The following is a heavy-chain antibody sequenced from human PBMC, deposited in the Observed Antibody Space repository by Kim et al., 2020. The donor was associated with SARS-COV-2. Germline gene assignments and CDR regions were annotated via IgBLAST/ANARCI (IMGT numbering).Heavy chain of an antibody. V-gene: IGHV3-72*01. Sequence: GGSLRLSCAASGFTFSDHYMDWVRQAPGKGLEWVGRTKNEANSYTTEYSASVKGTITISRDDSKMSLYLQINSLKTEDTAVYYGARWVSGACNSWGQGTLVTVSS. CDR1: GFTFSDHY. CDR3: ARWVSGACNS. CDR2: TKNEANSYTT. D-gene: IGHD3-10*01. J-gene: IGHJ1*01.